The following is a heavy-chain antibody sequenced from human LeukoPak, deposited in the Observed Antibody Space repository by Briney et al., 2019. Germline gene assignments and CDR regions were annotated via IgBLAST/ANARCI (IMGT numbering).Heavy chain of an antibody. V-gene: IGHV4-39*01. D-gene: IGHD4-23*01. Sequence: PSETLSLTCTVSGGSISSSSYYWGWIRQPPGKGLEWIGSIYYSGSTYYNPSLKSRVTISVDTSKNQFSLKLSSVTAADTAVYYCATTPGTVGDYWGQGTLVTVSS. J-gene: IGHJ4*02. CDR2: IYYSGST. CDR3: ATTPGTVGDY. CDR1: GGSISSSSYY.